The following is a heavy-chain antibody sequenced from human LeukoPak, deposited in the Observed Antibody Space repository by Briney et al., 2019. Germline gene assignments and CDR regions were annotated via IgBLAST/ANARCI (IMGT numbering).Heavy chain of an antibody. CDR3: ARDDRRDGYNFDY. D-gene: IGHD5-24*01. V-gene: IGHV4-61*02. Sequence: PSQTLSLTCTVSGGSISSGSYYWSWIRQPAGKGQEWIGRIYTSGSTNYNPSLKSRVTISVDTSKNQFSLKLSSVTAADTAVYYCARDDRRDGYNFDYWGQGTLVTVSS. CDR2: IYTSGST. J-gene: IGHJ4*02. CDR1: GGSISSGSYY.